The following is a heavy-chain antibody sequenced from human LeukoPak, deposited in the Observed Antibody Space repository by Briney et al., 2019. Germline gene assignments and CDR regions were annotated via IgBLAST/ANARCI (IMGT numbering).Heavy chain of an antibody. Sequence: SETLSLTCTVSGGSLSSSSYYWGWIRQPPGKGLEWIGSIYYSGSTYYNPSLKSRVTISVDTSKNQFSLKLSSVTAADTAVYYCARNWNFFDYWGQGTLVTVSS. D-gene: IGHD1-7*01. CDR1: GGSLSSSSYY. J-gene: IGHJ4*02. CDR2: IYYSGST. CDR3: ARNWNFFDY. V-gene: IGHV4-39*01.